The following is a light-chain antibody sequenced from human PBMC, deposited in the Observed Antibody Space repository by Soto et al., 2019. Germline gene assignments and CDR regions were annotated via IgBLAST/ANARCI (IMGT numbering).Light chain of an antibody. CDR2: QTS. J-gene: IGKJ5*01. V-gene: IGKV3-20*01. Sequence: EIVLTQSPATLSSFPGDRVTLSCRASQYINTRLAWYQHRPGQAPRLLIYQTSIRAAGIPARFSGSGSGTDFTLTISRLEPEDFAVYFCQQYAGPPTTFGQGTRLEI. CDR1: QYINTR. CDR3: QQYAGPPTT.